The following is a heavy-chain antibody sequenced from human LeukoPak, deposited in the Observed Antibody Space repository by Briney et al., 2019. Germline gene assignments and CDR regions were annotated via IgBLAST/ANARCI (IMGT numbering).Heavy chain of an antibody. V-gene: IGHV1-8*02. D-gene: IGHD3-10*01. CDR2: MNPNSGDT. J-gene: IGHJ4*02. CDR3: AKRFRGAAGD. Sequence: ASVKVSCKASGYTFTSYDINWVRQATGQGLEWMGWMNPNSGDTGYAQNFQGRVTMTRDTSISTAYMELSSLRSEDTAVYYCAKRFRGAAGDWGQGTLVTVSS. CDR1: GYTFTSYD.